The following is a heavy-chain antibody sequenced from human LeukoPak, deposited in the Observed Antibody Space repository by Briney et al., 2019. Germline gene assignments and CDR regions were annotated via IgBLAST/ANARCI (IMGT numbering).Heavy chain of an antibody. CDR3: ARASSTWFYFDS. D-gene: IGHD6-13*01. CDR1: GFTFSDYF. Sequence: GGSLRLSCAASGFTFSDYFMIWIRQAPGRGLEWISYISSSGGTIYYADSVRGRFTISRDNVKNSLYLRLNSLRAEDTAVYYCARASSTWFYFDSWGQGTLVTVSS. J-gene: IGHJ4*02. CDR2: ISSSGGTI. V-gene: IGHV3-11*01.